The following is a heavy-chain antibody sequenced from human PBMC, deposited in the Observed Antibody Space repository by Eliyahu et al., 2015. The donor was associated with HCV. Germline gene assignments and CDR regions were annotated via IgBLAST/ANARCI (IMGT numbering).Heavy chain of an antibody. D-gene: IGHD3-3*01. CDR1: GFTFSNXA. CDR2: ISGSGGST. CDR3: AKSVDPAGGGFGDFWSGPQGRRHGNYLRPFDY. Sequence: EVQLLESGGGLVQPGGSLRLSCAASGFTFSNXAMSWVRXAPGXGLEWGSTISGSGGSTYYADSVKGRFTISRDNSKNTLYLHMNSLRAEDTAVYYCAKSVDPAGGGFGDFWSGPQGRRHGNYLRPFDYWGQGTLVTVSS. J-gene: IGHJ4*02. V-gene: IGHV3-23*01.